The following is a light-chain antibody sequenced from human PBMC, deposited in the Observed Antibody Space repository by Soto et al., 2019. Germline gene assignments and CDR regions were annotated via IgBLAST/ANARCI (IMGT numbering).Light chain of an antibody. V-gene: IGLV1-44*01. CDR2: SNY. CDR1: SSNIGSKT. CDR3: SAWDASLNAYV. J-gene: IGLJ1*01. Sequence: QSVLTQPPSASGTPGQRVTISCSGSSSNIGSKTVNWYQQLPGTAPKLLIYSNYQRPSGVPDRFSGSKSGTSASLAISGLQSEDEADYYCSAWDASLNAYVFGPGTKLTVL.